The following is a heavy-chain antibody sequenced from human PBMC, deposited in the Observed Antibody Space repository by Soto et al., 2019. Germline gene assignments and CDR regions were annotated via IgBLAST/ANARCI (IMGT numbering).Heavy chain of an antibody. D-gene: IGHD3-10*01. CDR1: GFTFSSSP. V-gene: IGHV3-48*02. Sequence: EVQLVESGGGLVQPGGSLRLSCAASGFTFSSSPMNWLRQAPGKGQEWVSYIGTSSTYIHYADSVKGRFTISRDDAKNPMYLQMNSLRDEDTALYYCEREVWADVSGSNYNHWFGPWGQGTMVSVSS. CDR3: EREVWADVSGSNYNHWFGP. CDR2: IGTSSTYI. J-gene: IGHJ5*02.